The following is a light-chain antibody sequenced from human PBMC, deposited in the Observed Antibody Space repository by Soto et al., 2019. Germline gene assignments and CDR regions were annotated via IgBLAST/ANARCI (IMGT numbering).Light chain of an antibody. CDR3: QQSYGIPQT. CDR2: AAS. CDR1: QNVNRY. J-gene: IGKJ1*01. Sequence: IQLTQSPSSLSASVGDRVTITCRTSQNVNRYLNWYQEQPGKAPKLLIYAASIPQSGVPSRFSGSGSGTDFTLAISSLQPEDFTTYYCQQSYGIPQTFGPGTKVEIK. V-gene: IGKV1-39*01.